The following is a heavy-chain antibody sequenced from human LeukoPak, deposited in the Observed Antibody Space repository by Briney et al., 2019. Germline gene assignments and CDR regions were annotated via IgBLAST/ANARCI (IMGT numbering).Heavy chain of an antibody. Sequence: SVKVSCKASGGTFSSYAISWVRQAPGQGLEWMGGIIPIFGTANYAQKFQGRVTITADESTSTAYVELSSLRSEDTAVYYCARAGSSGWTPDYWGQGTLVTVSS. CDR3: ARAGSSGWTPDY. J-gene: IGHJ4*02. CDR2: IIPIFGTA. CDR1: GGTFSSYA. V-gene: IGHV1-69*13. D-gene: IGHD6-19*01.